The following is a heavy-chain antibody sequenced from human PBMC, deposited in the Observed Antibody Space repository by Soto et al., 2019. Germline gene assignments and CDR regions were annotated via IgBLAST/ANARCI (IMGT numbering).Heavy chain of an antibody. Sequence: ASVKVSCKASGYTFTGFFIHWVRQAPGQGLEWMGWINPNSGGTNYAQKFQGWVTMTRDTSISTAYMELSRLKSDDTAVYYCARWHIVARSFEYWGQGTQVTVSS. CDR3: ARWHIVARSFEY. CDR1: GYTFTGFF. CDR2: INPNSGGT. J-gene: IGHJ4*02. V-gene: IGHV1-2*04. D-gene: IGHD5-12*01.